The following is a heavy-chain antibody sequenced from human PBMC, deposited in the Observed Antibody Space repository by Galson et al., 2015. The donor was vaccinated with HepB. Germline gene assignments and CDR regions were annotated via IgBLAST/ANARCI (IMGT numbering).Heavy chain of an antibody. V-gene: IGHV1-46*01. J-gene: IGHJ4*02. CDR2: INPSGGST. Sequence: SVKVSCKASGYTFTSYYMHWVRQAPGQGLEWMGIINPSGGSTSHAQKFQGRVTMTRDTSTSTVYMELSSLRSEDTAVYYCARDGEYYYDSSGYYLLLWGQGTLVTVSS. CDR1: GYTFTSYY. D-gene: IGHD3-22*01. CDR3: ARDGEYYYDSSGYYLLL.